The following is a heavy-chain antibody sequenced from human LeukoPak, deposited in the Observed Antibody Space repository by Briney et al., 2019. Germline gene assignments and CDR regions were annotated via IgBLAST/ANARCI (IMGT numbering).Heavy chain of an antibody. D-gene: IGHD6-6*01. CDR2: IRYDGSNK. V-gene: IGHV3-30*02. CDR3: AKGLEQLVPLGFDP. Sequence: GGSLRLSCAASGFTVSSYGMHWVRQAPGKGLEWVAFIRYDGSNKYYADSVKGRFTISRDNSKNTLYLQMNSLRAEDTAVYYCAKGLEQLVPLGFDPWGQGTLVTVSS. J-gene: IGHJ5*02. CDR1: GFTVSSYG.